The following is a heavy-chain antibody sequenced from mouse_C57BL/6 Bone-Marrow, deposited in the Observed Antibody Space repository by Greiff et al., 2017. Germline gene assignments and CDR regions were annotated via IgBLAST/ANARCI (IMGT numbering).Heavy chain of an antibody. V-gene: IGHV5-9*01. J-gene: IGHJ2*01. CDR1: GFTFSSYT. Sequence: EVQLVESGGGLVKPGGSLKLSCAASGFTFSSYTMSWVRQTPEKRLECVATISGGGGNTYYPDSVKGRFTISRDNAKNTLYLQMSSLRSEDTALYYCARQILLRFYYFDYWGQGTTLTVSS. CDR3: ARQILLRFYYFDY. CDR2: ISGGGGNT. D-gene: IGHD1-1*01.